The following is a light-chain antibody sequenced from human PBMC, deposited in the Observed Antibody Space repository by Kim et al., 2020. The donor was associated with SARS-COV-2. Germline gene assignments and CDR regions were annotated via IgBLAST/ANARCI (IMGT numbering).Light chain of an antibody. CDR1: KSIHIS. J-gene: IGKJ1*01. CDR2: KAS. Sequence: ASVGDRATITCRASKSIHISLAWYQRKPGKAPKLLIYKASSLQIGVPSRFSGSESGTEFTLPISSLQPDEFATYYCQQYDTYPWTFGQGTKVDIK. V-gene: IGKV1-5*03. CDR3: QQYDTYPWT.